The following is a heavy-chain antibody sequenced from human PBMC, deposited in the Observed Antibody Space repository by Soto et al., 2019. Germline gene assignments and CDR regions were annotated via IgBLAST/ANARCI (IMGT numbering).Heavy chain of an antibody. CDR1: GGSISSGGYY. Sequence: SETLSLTCTVSGGSISSGGYYWSWIRQHPGTGLEWIGYIYYSGSTYYNPSLKSRVTISVDTSKNQFSLKLSSVTAADTAVYYCATGRDYYDTPPPLRYWGQGTLVTVSS. V-gene: IGHV4-31*03. CDR2: IYYSGST. D-gene: IGHD3-22*01. CDR3: ATGRDYYDTPPPLRY. J-gene: IGHJ4*02.